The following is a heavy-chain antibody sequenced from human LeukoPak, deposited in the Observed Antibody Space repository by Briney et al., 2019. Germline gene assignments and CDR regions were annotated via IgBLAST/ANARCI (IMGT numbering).Heavy chain of an antibody. D-gene: IGHD6-13*01. CDR3: ARTVGIAAGRYYYYYMDV. CDR1: GYSFTSYW. V-gene: IGHV5-51*01. Sequence: GESLKISCKGSGYSFTSYWIGWVRQMPGKGLEWMGIIYPGDSDTRYSPSFQGQVTISADKSISTAYLQWGSLKASDTAMYYCARTVGIAAGRYYYYYMDVWGKGTTVTISS. CDR2: IYPGDSDT. J-gene: IGHJ6*03.